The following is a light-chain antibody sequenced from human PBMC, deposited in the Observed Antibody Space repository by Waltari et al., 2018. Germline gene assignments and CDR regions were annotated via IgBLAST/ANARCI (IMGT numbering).Light chain of an antibody. CDR3: QQYNNWPPWT. V-gene: IGKV3-20*01. J-gene: IGKJ1*01. Sequence: EIVLTQSPGTLSLSPGERANLSCRASQSVTRNFLAWYQQKPGQAPRLLIFAASSRTTGIPDRFSGSGSGTDFTLTISSLQSEDFAVYYCQQYNNWPPWTFGQGTKVEIK. CDR2: AAS. CDR1: QSVTRNF.